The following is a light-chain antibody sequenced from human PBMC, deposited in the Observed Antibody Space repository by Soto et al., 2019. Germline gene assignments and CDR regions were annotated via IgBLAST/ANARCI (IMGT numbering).Light chain of an antibody. Sequence: QSALTQPASVSGSPGQSITISCTGTSSDVGGYNYVSWYQQHPGKAPKLIIYEVSNRPSGVSNRFSGSKSGNTASLTISGLQAEDVADYYCSSYTNSVTRVFGTGTKVTVL. J-gene: IGLJ1*01. CDR3: SSYTNSVTRV. CDR1: SSDVGGYNY. V-gene: IGLV2-14*01. CDR2: EVS.